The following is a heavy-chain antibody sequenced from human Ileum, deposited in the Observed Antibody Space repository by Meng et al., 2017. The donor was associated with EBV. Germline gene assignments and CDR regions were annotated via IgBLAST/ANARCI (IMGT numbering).Heavy chain of an antibody. D-gene: IGHD6-13*01. CDR2: IYGQGDK. V-gene: IGHV2-5*01. J-gene: IGHJ5*01. CDR1: GFSLSASGVG. CDR3: ALRPRQLLRGWFDS. Sequence: CKGSAPTVVNPTQTLTLTCTFSGFSLSASGVGVGWIRQPPGKALEWLAMIYGQGDKHYSPSLTSRLTITKDTSKNQVVLTMTNMDSVDTATYYCALRPRQLLRGWFDSWGQGALVTVSS.